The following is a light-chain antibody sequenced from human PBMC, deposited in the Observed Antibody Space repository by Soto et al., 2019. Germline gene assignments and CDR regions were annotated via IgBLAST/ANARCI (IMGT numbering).Light chain of an antibody. CDR3: QHYGDSPWG. Sequence: EIVLTQSPGTLSLSPGDTATLSCRASQSFNSAYLAWYQQRPGQPPRRLIYASSSRAAGVPDRFRGTVSGTDFTLIISGLEPEDFAVYYCQHYGDSPWGFGQGTKVEIK. CDR1: QSFNSAY. V-gene: IGKV3-20*01. J-gene: IGKJ1*01. CDR2: ASS.